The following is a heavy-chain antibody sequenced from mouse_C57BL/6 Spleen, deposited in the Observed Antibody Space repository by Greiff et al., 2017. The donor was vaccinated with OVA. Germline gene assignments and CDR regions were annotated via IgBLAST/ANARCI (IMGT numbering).Heavy chain of an antibody. CDR1: GYAFSSYW. Sequence: LQQSGASVKISCKASGYAFSSYWMNWVKQRPGKGLEWIGQIYPGDGDTNYNGKFKGKATLTADKSSSTAYMQLSSLTSEDSAVYFCARRGWDWYFDVWGTGTTVTVSS. V-gene: IGHV1-80*01. D-gene: IGHD3-3*01. J-gene: IGHJ1*03. CDR3: ARRGWDWYFDV. CDR2: IYPGDGDT.